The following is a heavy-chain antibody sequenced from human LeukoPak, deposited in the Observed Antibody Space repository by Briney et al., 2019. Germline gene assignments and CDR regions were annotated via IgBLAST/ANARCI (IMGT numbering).Heavy chain of an antibody. Sequence: GGSLRLSCAASGFTFSSYSMNWVRQAPGKGLEWVSSISSSSSYIHYADSVKGRFTISRDNAKNSLYLQMNSLRAEDTAVYYCALQGDYFDYWGQGTLVTVSS. CDR2: ISSSSSYI. V-gene: IGHV3-21*01. D-gene: IGHD4-11*01. CDR3: ALQGDYFDY. CDR1: GFTFSSYS. J-gene: IGHJ4*02.